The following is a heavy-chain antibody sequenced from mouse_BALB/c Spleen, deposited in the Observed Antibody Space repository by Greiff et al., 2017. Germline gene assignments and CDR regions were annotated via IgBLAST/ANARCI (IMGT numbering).Heavy chain of an antibody. J-gene: IGHJ4*01. CDR1: GYSITSGYS. Sequence: VQLKQSGPDLVKPSQSLSLTCTVTGYSITSGYSWHWIRQFPGNKLEWMGYIHYSGSTNYNPSLKSRISITRDTSKNQFFLQLNSVTTEDTATYYCAIPQFITSGAMDYWGQGTSVTVSS. V-gene: IGHV3-1*02. CDR2: IHYSGST. D-gene: IGHD1-1*01. CDR3: AIPQFITSGAMDY.